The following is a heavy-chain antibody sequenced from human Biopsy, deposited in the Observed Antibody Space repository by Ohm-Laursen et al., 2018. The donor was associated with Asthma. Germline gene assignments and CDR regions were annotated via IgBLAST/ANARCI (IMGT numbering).Heavy chain of an antibody. CDR2: VHFSGST. Sequence: TLSLTCTVSGGYIDSHDWSWCWIRQSPGKGLQWLGYVHFSGSTHYNPSLDRRIRMSVDTSKSQVSLSLTSVSAADTAVYFCARVRRYGDIFFGMDVWGQGTTVTISS. CDR1: GGYIDSHDWS. CDR3: ARVRRYGDIFFGMDV. J-gene: IGHJ6*01. D-gene: IGHD4-17*01. V-gene: IGHV4-30-4*01.